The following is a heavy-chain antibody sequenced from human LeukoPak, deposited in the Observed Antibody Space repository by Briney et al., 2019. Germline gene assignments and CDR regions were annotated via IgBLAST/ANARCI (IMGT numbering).Heavy chain of an antibody. J-gene: IGHJ4*02. Sequence: GSLRLSCVASGFGFSYYDMNWVRQTPGKGLEWVSTTSGTDDSTYYADSVKGRFTISRDNSKNTLYLQMDSLRAEDTAVYHCARDRAVGYYDSGGHVIFDYWGQGTLVTVSS. D-gene: IGHD3-22*01. CDR1: GFGFSYYD. CDR2: TSGTDDST. V-gene: IGHV3-23*01. CDR3: ARDRAVGYYDSGGHVIFDY.